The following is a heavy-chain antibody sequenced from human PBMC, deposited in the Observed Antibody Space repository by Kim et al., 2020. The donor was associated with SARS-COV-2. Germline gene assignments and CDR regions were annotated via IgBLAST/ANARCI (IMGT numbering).Heavy chain of an antibody. V-gene: IGHV4-39*07. CDR3: ACNVGSTPDYYFDY. CDR1: GVSISTNYHY. CDR2: VYNSGTT. Sequence: SETLSLTCSVSGVSISTNYHYWCWVRQPPGKGLEWIGSVYNSGTTYYNPSLKSRVTISGDTSKNQFSLNMRSVTAADTAVYYCACNVGSTPDYYFDYWGRGALVTVSS. D-gene: IGHD1-26*01. J-gene: IGHJ4*02.